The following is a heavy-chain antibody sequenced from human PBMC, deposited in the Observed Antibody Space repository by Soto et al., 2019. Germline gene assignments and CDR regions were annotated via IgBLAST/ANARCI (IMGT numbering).Heavy chain of an antibody. J-gene: IGHJ4*02. V-gene: IGHV3-23*01. CDR1: GFTFITYA. CDR3: ARDRHPYSTKYYFDY. D-gene: IGHD2-2*01. Sequence: GGSLRLSCGASGFTFITYAMNWVRQPPGKGLEWVSSISGSGAYTYYADSVQGRFTISRDNSKNTLNLQMNSLRAEDTAVYYCARDRHPYSTKYYFDYWGQGTLVTVSS. CDR2: ISGSGAYT.